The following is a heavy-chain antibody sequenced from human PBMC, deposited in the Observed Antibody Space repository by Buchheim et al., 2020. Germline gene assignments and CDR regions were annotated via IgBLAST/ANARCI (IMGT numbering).Heavy chain of an antibody. CDR3: AREDLLGYCSGGSCLPTGMDV. Sequence: QVQLQESGPGLVKPSETLSLTCTVSGGSVSSGSYYWSWIRQPPGKGLEWIGYIYYSGSTNYNPSLKSRVTISVDTSKNQFSLKLSSVTAADTAVYYCAREDLLGYCSGGSCLPTGMDVWGQGTT. V-gene: IGHV4-61*01. CDR2: IYYSGST. J-gene: IGHJ6*02. D-gene: IGHD2-15*01. CDR1: GGSVSSGSYY.